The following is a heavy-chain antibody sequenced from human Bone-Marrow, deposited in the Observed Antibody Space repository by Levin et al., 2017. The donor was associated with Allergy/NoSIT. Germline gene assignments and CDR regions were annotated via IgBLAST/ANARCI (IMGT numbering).Heavy chain of an antibody. J-gene: IGHJ3*02. V-gene: IGHV3-30*18. CDR2: ISDDGGNK. CDR3: ANLHYYGSGSADAFDI. Sequence: GGSLRLSCAASGFTFSSYGMHWVRQAPGKGLEWVAVISDDGGNKFYSDSVKGRFTISRDNSKNTLYVQMNSLRGEDTAVYYCANLHYYGSGSADAFDIWGQGTMVTVSS. D-gene: IGHD3-10*01. CDR1: GFTFSSYG.